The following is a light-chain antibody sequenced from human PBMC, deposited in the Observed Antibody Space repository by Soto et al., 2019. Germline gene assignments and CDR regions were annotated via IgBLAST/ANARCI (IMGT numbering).Light chain of an antibody. CDR2: DVS. J-gene: IGLJ2*01. CDR3: SSYTTRRSLV. V-gene: IGLV2-14*03. Sequence: QSALTQPASVSASPGQSITISCTGTSSDVGGYNSVSWYQQHPGKAPRLMIFDVSNRPSGVSHRFSGSKSGNTASLTISGLQTEDEADYYCSSYTTRRSLVFGGGTQLTVL. CDR1: SSDVGGYNS.